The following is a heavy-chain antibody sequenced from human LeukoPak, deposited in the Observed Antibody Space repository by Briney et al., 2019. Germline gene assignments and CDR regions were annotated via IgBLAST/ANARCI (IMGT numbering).Heavy chain of an antibody. V-gene: IGHV3-7*01. CDR2: IKQDGSEK. CDR1: GFTFSSYW. D-gene: IGHD3-3*01. J-gene: IGHJ4*02. Sequence: PGGSLRLSCAASGFTFSSYWMSWVRQAPGKGLEWVANIKQDGSEKYYVDSLKGRFTISRDNAKNSLYLQMNSLRAEDTAVYYCARDNTVDDFWSGYSSYYFDYWGQGTLVTVSS. CDR3: ARDNTVDDFWSGYSSYYFDY.